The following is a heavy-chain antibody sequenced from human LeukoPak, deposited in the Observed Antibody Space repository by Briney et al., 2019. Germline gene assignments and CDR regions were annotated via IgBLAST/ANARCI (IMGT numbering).Heavy chain of an antibody. CDR3: ARGDIVVVPAAIPAFDI. J-gene: IGHJ3*02. CDR1: GFTFSSYL. V-gene: IGHV3-7*01. CDR2: IKQDGSEK. Sequence: PGGSLRLSCAASGFTFSSYLMSWVRQAPGKGLEWVANIKQDGSEKYYVDSVKGRFTISRDNAKNSLYLQMNSLRAEDTAVYYCARGDIVVVPAAIPAFDIWGQGTMVTVSS. D-gene: IGHD2-2*02.